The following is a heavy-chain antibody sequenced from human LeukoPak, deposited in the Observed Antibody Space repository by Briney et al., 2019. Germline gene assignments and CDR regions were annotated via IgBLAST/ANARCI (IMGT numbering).Heavy chain of an antibody. Sequence: PSETLSLTCAVYGGSFSGYYWCWIRQPPGKGLEWIGEINHSGSTNYNPSLKSRVTISVDTSKNQFSLRLSSVTAADTAVYYCAREGVHSSGSYFDYWGQGTLVTVSS. CDR3: AREGVHSSGSYFDY. CDR1: GGSFSGYY. D-gene: IGHD6-19*01. J-gene: IGHJ4*02. V-gene: IGHV4-34*01. CDR2: INHSGST.